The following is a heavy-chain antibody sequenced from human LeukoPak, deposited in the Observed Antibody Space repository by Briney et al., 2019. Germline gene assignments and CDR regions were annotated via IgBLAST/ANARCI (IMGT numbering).Heavy chain of an antibody. Sequence: SETLSLTCTVSGYSISSGYYWVWIRRPPGKGLEWIGSIYHSGSTNYNPSLKSRVTISVDTSKNQFSLKVSSVTAADTAVYYCARGDCSSTICYSPMDVWGKGTTVTVSS. D-gene: IGHD2-2*01. CDR3: ARGDCSSTICYSPMDV. V-gene: IGHV4-38-2*02. CDR1: GYSISSGYY. CDR2: IYHSGST. J-gene: IGHJ6*03.